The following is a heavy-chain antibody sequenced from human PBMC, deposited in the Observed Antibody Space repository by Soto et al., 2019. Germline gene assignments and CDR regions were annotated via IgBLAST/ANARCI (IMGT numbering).Heavy chain of an antibody. J-gene: IGHJ6*02. V-gene: IGHV3-74*01. D-gene: IGHD3-16*01. Sequence: EVQLVESGGGLVQPGGSLRLSCAASGFTFSSYWMHWVRQGPGEGLVWVARIMRDGSVKNYADSVKGRFTISRDNAKNTLYLQMNSLRAEDTAVYHCARSRGSGGVEYNMDVWGQGTTVTVSS. CDR1: GFTFSSYW. CDR3: ARSRGSGGVEYNMDV. CDR2: IMRDGSVK.